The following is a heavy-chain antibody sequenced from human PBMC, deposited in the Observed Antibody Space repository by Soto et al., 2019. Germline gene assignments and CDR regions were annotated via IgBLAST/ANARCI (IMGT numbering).Heavy chain of an antibody. CDR2: ISSSSSYI. D-gene: IGHD3-22*01. CDR3: AREMYYDSSGYYYFDY. J-gene: IGHJ4*02. CDR1: GFTFSSYS. V-gene: IGHV3-21*01. Sequence: LRLSCAASGFTFSSYSMNWVRQAPGKGLEWVSSISSSSSYIYYADSVKGRFTISRDNAKNSLYLQMNSLRAEDTAVYYCAREMYYDSSGYYYFDYWGQGTLVTVSS.